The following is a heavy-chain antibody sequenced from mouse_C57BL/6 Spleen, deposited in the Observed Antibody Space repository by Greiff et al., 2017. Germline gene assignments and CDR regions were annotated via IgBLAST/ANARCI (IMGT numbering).Heavy chain of an antibody. CDR2: IYPRSGNT. V-gene: IGHV1-81*01. CDR3: ARGDDGAMDY. CDR1: GYTFTSYG. J-gene: IGHJ4*01. Sequence: QVQLKQSGAELARPGASVKLSCKASGYTFTSYGISWVKQRTGQGLEWIGEIYPRSGNTYYNEKFKGKATLTADKSSSAAYMEPRSLTSEDSAVYFCARGDDGAMDYWGQGTSVTVSS. D-gene: IGHD2-12*01.